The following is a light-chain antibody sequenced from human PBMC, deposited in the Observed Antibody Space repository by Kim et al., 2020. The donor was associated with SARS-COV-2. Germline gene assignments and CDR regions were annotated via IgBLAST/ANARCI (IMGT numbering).Light chain of an antibody. V-gene: IGKV3-15*01. Sequence: ELVMTQSPATLSVSPGERATLSCRASQSITNNVAWFQHKPGQAPRLLIYDASTRATGIPGRISGSGSGTAFTLTISRLEPEDFAVYYCQQYGSSPWTFGQGTKVDIK. CDR3: QQYGSSPWT. J-gene: IGKJ1*01. CDR1: QSITNN. CDR2: DAS.